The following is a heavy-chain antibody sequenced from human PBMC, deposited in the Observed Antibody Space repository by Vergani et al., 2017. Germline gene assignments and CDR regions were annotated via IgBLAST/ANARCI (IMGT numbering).Heavy chain of an antibody. V-gene: IGHV3-30-3*02. CDR3: AKLRQWLVGDY. J-gene: IGHJ4*02. Sequence: QVQLVESGGGVVQPGRSLRLSCAASGFTFSSYAMHWVRQAPGKGLEWVAVISYDGSNKYYADSVKGRFTISRDNSKNTLYLQMNSLRAEDTAVYYCAKLRQWLVGDYWGQGTLVTVSS. D-gene: IGHD6-19*01. CDR1: GFTFSSYA. CDR2: ISYDGSNK.